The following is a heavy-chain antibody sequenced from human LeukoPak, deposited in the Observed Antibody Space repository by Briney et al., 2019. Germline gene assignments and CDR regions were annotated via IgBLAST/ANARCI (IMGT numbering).Heavy chain of an antibody. CDR1: GFTFGSYA. CDR2: ISIGIGFI. V-gene: IGHV3-21*01. Sequence: PGGSLRLSCAASGFTFGSYAMNWVREAPGEGLEWVSCISIGIGFIYYAHSVKGRFTISRANAKNSLYLQMNSLRAEDTAIYYCARDQGGERWFNPWGQGTQVTVSS. J-gene: IGHJ5*02. D-gene: IGHD3-16*01. CDR3: ARDQGGERWFNP.